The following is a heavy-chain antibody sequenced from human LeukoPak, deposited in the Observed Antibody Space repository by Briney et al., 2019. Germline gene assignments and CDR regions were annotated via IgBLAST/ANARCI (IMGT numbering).Heavy chain of an antibody. CDR2: ISASGGTT. D-gene: IGHD3-22*01. CDR1: GFTFSSYG. J-gene: IGHJ4*02. Sequence: GGSLRLSCAASGFTFSSYGMHWVRQAPGKGLECVSSISASGGTTYYADSVKGRFTISRDNSKNTLYLQMNSLRAEDTAVYYCAKRFLGVSSAYSTFDYWGQGTLVTVSS. V-gene: IGHV3-23*01. CDR3: AKRFLGVSSAYSTFDY.